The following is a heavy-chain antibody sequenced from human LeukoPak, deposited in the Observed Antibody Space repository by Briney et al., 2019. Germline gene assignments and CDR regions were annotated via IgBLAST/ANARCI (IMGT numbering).Heavy chain of an antibody. V-gene: IGHV3-21*01. D-gene: IGHD3-22*01. CDR3: ARSGYYDSSGYSPNY. Sequence: GGSLRLSCAASGFTFSSYSMSWVRQAPGKGLEWVSSISSSSSDIYYADSGKGGFSISRDNAKKSLYMQMNSLRAEETGVYYCARSGYYDSSGYSPNYSGQGTLVTVSS. CDR2: ISSSSSDI. CDR1: GFTFSSYS. J-gene: IGHJ4*02.